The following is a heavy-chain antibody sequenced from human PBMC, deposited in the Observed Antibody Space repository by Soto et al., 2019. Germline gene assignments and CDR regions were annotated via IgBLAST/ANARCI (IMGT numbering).Heavy chain of an antibody. Sequence: QVQLQESGPGLVKPSETLSLTCTVSGGSISSYYWSWIRQPPGKGLEWIGYIYYSGSTNYNPSLKSRLTISVATSKNQFPRKLSSVTAAHTAVYYCARTQTTVTPHYYYGMDVWGQGTTVTVSS. CDR3: ARTQTTVTPHYYYGMDV. J-gene: IGHJ6*02. CDR2: IYYSGST. V-gene: IGHV4-59*08. D-gene: IGHD4-17*01. CDR1: GGSISSYY.